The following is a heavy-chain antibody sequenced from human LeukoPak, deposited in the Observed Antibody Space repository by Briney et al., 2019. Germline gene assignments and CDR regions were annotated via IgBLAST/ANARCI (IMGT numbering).Heavy chain of an antibody. CDR2: IYYSGST. D-gene: IGHD2-8*01. Sequence: SETLSLTCTVSGGSISSSSYYWGWIRQPPGKGLEWIGSIYYSGSTYYNPSLKSRVTISVDTSKNQFSLKLSSVTAADTAVYYCARRAVSVDYWGQGTLVTVSS. J-gene: IGHJ4*02. CDR1: GGSISSSSYY. CDR3: ARRAVSVDY. V-gene: IGHV4-39*01.